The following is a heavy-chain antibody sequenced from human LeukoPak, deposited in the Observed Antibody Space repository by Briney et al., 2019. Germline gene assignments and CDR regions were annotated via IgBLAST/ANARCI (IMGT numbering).Heavy chain of an antibody. D-gene: IGHD3-10*01. CDR1: GFSFTSYW. V-gene: IGHV5-51*01. CDR2: IYPGDSDT. Sequence: GESLKISCKASGFSFTSYWIGWLRQMPGKGLEWMGIIYPGDSDTRYSPSFQGQVTISADKSISTAYLQWSSLKASDTAMYYCARTELLWFGENAFDIWGQGTMVTVSS. J-gene: IGHJ3*02. CDR3: ARTELLWFGENAFDI.